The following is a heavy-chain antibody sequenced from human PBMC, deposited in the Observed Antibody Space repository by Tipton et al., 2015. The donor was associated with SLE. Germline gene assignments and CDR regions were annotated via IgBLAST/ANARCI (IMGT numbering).Heavy chain of an antibody. CDR3: ARGVAERLGLDF. Sequence: TLSLTCTVSGGSISNHYWSWIRQPPGKGLEWIGYIYHSGSTNYNPSLKSRVTISVDTSKNQFSLQLNSVTAADTALYFCARGVAERLGLDFWGQGSLVTVSS. D-gene: IGHD6-19*01. CDR2: IYHSGST. CDR1: GGSISNHY. V-gene: IGHV4-59*11. J-gene: IGHJ4*02.